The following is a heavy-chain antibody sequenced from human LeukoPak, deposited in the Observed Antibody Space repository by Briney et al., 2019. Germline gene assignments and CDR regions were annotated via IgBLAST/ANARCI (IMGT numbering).Heavy chain of an antibody. J-gene: IGHJ5*01. D-gene: IGHD3-10*01. V-gene: IGHV3-7*01. CDR2: IKQDGTEK. CDR1: GFTFSSYW. Sequence: GGSLRLSCAASGFTFSSYWMNWVRQAPGKGLEWVADIKQDGTEKFYVDSVKGRFTISRDNAKNSLYLQMNSLRAEDTAVYYCAKEGAYPIITYDSWGQGTLVAVSS. CDR3: AKEGAYPIITYDS.